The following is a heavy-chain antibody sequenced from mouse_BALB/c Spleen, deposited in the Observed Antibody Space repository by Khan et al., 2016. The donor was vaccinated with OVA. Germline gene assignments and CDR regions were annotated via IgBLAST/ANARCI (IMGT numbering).Heavy chain of an antibody. V-gene: IGHV3-8*02. D-gene: IGHD2-14*01. CDR3: SRRNYRYDGYFDY. CDR1: GDSITSGY. CDR2: ISSSDST. J-gene: IGHJ2*01. Sequence: EVQLQESGPSLVKPSQTLSLTCSVTGDSITSGYWNWIRKFPGNKLEYMGYISSSDSTFYNPSLKSRISITRVTSKNQYYLQLNSVTTEDTATTYGSRRNYRYDGYFDYWGQGTTLTVSS.